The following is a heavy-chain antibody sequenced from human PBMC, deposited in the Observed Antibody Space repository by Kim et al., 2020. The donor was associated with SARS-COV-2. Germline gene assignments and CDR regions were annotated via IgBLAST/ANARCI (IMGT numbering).Heavy chain of an antibody. CDR2: IKQDGSEK. D-gene: IGHD3-3*01. CDR1: GFTFSSYW. Sequence: GGSLRLSCAASGFTFSSYWMSWVRQAPGKGLEWVANIKQDGSEKYYVDSVKGRFTISRDNAKNSLYLQMNSLRAEDTAVYYCARDPSWGFWSYYYYGMDVWGQGTTVTVSS. CDR3: ARDPSWGFWSYYYYGMDV. J-gene: IGHJ6*02. V-gene: IGHV3-7*01.